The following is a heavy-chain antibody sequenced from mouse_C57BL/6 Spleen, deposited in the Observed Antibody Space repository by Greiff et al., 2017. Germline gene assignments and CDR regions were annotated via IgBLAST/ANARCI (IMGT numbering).Heavy chain of an antibody. CDR2: INPNNGGT. Sequence: EVQLQQSGPELVKPGASVKIPCKASGYTFTDYNMDWVKQSHGKSLEWIGDINPNNGGTIYNQKFKGKATLTVDKSSSTAYMQLRSLTSEDTAVYYCARSYYYGSRLSWYFDVWGTGTTVTVSS. CDR1: GYTFTDYN. J-gene: IGHJ1*03. D-gene: IGHD1-1*01. V-gene: IGHV1-18*01. CDR3: ARSYYYGSRLSWYFDV.